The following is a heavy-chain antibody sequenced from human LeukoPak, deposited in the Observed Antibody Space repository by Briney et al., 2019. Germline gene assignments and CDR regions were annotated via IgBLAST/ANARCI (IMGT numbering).Heavy chain of an antibody. CDR1: GFTFSSYA. CDR3: AHDPFLEYCGGDCYSDFDY. Sequence: GGSLRLSCAASGFTFSSYAMSWVRQAPGKGLEWVSSVSGSGCSTYYADSVKGRFTIPRDNSKNTLYLQMNSLRAEDTAVYYCAHDPFLEYCGGDCYSDFDYWGQGSLVTVSS. CDR2: VSGSGCST. V-gene: IGHV3-23*01. J-gene: IGHJ4*02. D-gene: IGHD2-21*02.